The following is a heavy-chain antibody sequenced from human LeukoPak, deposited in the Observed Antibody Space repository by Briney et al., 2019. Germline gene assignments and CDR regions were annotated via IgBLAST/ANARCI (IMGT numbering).Heavy chain of an antibody. CDR3: ARDPHSRHHPYYYMDV. V-gene: IGHV3-74*01. J-gene: IGHJ6*03. Sequence: GGSLRLSCAASGFTCSSYWMHWVRQAPGKGLVWVSRINSDGSSTSYADSVKVRFTISRDNAKNTLYLQMNSLRAEDTAVYYCARDPHSRHHPYYYMDVWGKGTTVTVSS. CDR1: GFTCSSYW. D-gene: IGHD1-14*01. CDR2: INSDGSST.